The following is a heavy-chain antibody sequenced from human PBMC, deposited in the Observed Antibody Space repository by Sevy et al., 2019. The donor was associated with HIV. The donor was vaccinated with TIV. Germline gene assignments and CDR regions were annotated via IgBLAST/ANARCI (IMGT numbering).Heavy chain of an antibody. CDR1: GGTISSSSYR. Sequence: SETLSLTCTVSGGTISSSSYRWGWIRQPPGKGLEWVGSIYHTGAADDNPSLKRRVTMSVDTSKNQFSLQVGSVTAADTAVYYCAXWXGXXXDXWGQGALVTVSS. CDR2: IYHTGAA. V-gene: IGHV4-39*01. J-gene: IGHJ4*02. D-gene: IGHD2-15*01. CDR3: AXWXGXXXDX.